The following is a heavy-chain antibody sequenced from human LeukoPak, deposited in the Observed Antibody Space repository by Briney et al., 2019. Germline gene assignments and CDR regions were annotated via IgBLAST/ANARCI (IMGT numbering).Heavy chain of an antibody. J-gene: IGHJ4*02. V-gene: IGHV4-39*01. Sequence: SETLSLTCTVSGGSISSSSYYWGWIRQPPGKGLEWIGSIYYSGSTYYNPSLKSRVTISVDTSKNQFSLKLSSVTAADTAVYYCARQEQWPVDYWGQGTLATVSS. CDR1: GGSISSSSYY. CDR2: IYYSGST. D-gene: IGHD6-19*01. CDR3: ARQEQWPVDY.